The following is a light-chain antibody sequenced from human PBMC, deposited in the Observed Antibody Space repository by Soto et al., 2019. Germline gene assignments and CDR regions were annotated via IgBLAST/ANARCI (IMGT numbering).Light chain of an antibody. V-gene: IGKV1-39*01. CDR2: AAS. Sequence: GDRVTITCRASQSISSYLNWYQQKPGKAPKLLIYAASSLQSGVPSRFSGSGSGTDFTLTISSLQPEDFATYYCQQSYSSRLTFGGGTKVEIK. J-gene: IGKJ4*01. CDR3: QQSYSSRLT. CDR1: QSISSY.